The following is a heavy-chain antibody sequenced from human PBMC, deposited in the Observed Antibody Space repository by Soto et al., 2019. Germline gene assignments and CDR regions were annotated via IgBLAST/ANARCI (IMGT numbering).Heavy chain of an antibody. CDR2: ISYDGSNK. Sequence: GGSLRLSCTASGFTFSSYAMHWVRQAPGKGLEWVAVISYDGSNKYYADSVKGRFTISRDNAKNTLYLQMNSLRAEDTALYYCAKDTYDFWSGSYMDVWGKGTTVTVSS. D-gene: IGHD3-3*01. V-gene: IGHV3-30-3*01. J-gene: IGHJ6*03. CDR3: AKDTYDFWSGSYMDV. CDR1: GFTFSSYA.